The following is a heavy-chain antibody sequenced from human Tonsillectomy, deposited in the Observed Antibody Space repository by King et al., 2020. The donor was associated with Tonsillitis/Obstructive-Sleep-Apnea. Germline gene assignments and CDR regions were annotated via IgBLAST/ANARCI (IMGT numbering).Heavy chain of an antibody. CDR2: ISHSGST. D-gene: IGHD5-24*01. CDR1: GGYFSGYY. Sequence: VKQQQWSAGLLKTSETLYLTCAVYGGYFSGYYWSWIRQPPGKGLEWIGEISHSGSTNYIPSLKSRVTMSVDTSKNQFSLRLSSVTAADTAVYYCARGGYESGYNYPFDYWGQGTLVTVSS. V-gene: IGHV4-34*01. J-gene: IGHJ4*02. CDR3: ARGGYESGYNYPFDY.